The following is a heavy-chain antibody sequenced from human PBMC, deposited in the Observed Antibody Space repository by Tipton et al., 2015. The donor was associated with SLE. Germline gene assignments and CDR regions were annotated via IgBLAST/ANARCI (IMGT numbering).Heavy chain of an antibody. V-gene: IGHV4-59*12. CDR2: VYKN. Sequence: TLSLTCYVTGVSISNYYWTWIRQSPGKGLEWIGNVYKNYNPSLESRVTISVDTSRNLFSLKLSSVTAADTAVYYRARGDSNGYFAYWGQGTLVTVSP. J-gene: IGHJ4*02. D-gene: IGHD3-22*01. CDR3: ARGDSNGYFAY. CDR1: GVSISNYY.